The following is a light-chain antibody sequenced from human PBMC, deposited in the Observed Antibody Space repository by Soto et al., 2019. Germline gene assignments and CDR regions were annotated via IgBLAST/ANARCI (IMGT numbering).Light chain of an antibody. J-gene: IGLJ1*01. Sequence: QSVLTQPPSVSGAPGQRVTISCTGISSNIGAGYDVHWYEQLPGTAPKVLIYGNSNRPSGVPDRFSGSKSGTSASLAITGLQAEDAADYYCQSYDSSLSGLYVFGTGTKVTVL. CDR3: QSYDSSLSGLYV. CDR1: SSNIGAGYD. V-gene: IGLV1-40*01. CDR2: GNS.